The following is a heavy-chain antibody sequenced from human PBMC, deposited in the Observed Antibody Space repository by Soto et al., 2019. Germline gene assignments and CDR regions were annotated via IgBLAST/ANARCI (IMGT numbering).Heavy chain of an antibody. D-gene: IGHD3-10*01. CDR3: ARLQLLWFGHSRHDAFDI. CDR1: GFTFSDYY. CDR2: ISSSSSYT. V-gene: IGHV3-11*03. J-gene: IGHJ3*02. Sequence: GGSLRLSCAASGFTFSDYYMSWIRQAPGKGLEWVSYISSSSSYTNYADSVKGRFTISRDNAKNSLYLQMNSLRAEDTAVYYCARLQLLWFGHSRHDAFDIWGQGTMVTVSS.